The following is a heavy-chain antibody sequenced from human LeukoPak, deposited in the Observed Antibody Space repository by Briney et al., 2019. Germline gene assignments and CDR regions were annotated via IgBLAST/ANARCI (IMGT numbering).Heavy chain of an antibody. Sequence: GRSLRLSCAASGFTFSSYAMHWVRQAPGKGLEWVAVISYDGSNKYYADSEKGRFTISRDNSKNTLYLQMNSLRAEDTAVYYCARDRMAAYWGQGTLVTVSS. CDR1: GFTFSSYA. D-gene: IGHD5-24*01. CDR3: ARDRMAAY. CDR2: ISYDGSNK. V-gene: IGHV3-30*04. J-gene: IGHJ4*02.